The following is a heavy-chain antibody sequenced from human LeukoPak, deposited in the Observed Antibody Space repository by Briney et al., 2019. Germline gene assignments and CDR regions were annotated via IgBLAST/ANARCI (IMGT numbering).Heavy chain of an antibody. CDR3: VRDEDDYNAFDI. Sequence: PSETLCLTCTVSGGSISSSSYYWGWIRQPPGKGLEWIGSIYYSGSTFYNPSLKSRVTISVDTSKNQFSLKLSSVTAADTAVYYCVRDEDDYNAFDIWGQGTMVTVSS. CDR2: IYYSGST. V-gene: IGHV4-39*02. D-gene: IGHD5-24*01. J-gene: IGHJ3*02. CDR1: GGSISSSSYY.